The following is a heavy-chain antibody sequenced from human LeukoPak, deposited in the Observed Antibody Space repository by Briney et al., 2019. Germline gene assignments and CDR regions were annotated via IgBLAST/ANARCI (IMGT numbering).Heavy chain of an antibody. J-gene: IGHJ4*02. Sequence: HPGGSLRLSCAASGFTFSSYEMNWVRQAPGKGLEWVSYISSSVSTIYYADSVKGRFTISRDNAKNSLYLQMNSLRAEDTAVYYCARLHLPDYYDSSGYPLLGYWGQGTLVTVSS. D-gene: IGHD3-22*01. CDR2: ISSSVSTI. CDR1: GFTFSSYE. V-gene: IGHV3-48*03. CDR3: ARLHLPDYYDSSGYPLLGY.